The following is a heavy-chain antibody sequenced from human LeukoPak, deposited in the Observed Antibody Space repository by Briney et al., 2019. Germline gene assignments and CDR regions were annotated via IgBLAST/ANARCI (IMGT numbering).Heavy chain of an antibody. D-gene: IGHD4-11*01. CDR2: IYHSGST. V-gene: IGHV4-30-2*01. CDR3: ARGFRGTTVTTPFDY. J-gene: IGHJ4*02. CDR1: GGSISSGGYS. Sequence: SQTLSLTCAVSGGSISSGGYSWSWIRQPPGKGLEWIGYIYHSGSTNYNPSLKSRVTISVDTSKNQFSLKLSSVTAADTAVYYCARGFRGTTVTTPFDYWGQGTLVTVSS.